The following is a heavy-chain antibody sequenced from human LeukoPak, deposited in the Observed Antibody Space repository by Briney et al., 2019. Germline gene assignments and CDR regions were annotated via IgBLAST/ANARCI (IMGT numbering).Heavy chain of an antibody. Sequence: GGSLRLSCAASGFTVSSNYMIWVRQAPGKGLEWVAVIRSAGTTSYADYVTGRFNISRETSRNTMFLQMNSLRAEETAVYYCAREFFFTDGYNHGFDYWGQGALVTVSS. V-gene: IGHV3-53*01. CDR1: GFTVSSNY. CDR2: IRSAGTT. J-gene: IGHJ4*02. CDR3: AREFFFTDGYNHGFDY. D-gene: IGHD5-24*01.